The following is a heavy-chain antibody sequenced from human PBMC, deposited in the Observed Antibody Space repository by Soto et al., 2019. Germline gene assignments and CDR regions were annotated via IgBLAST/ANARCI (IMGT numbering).Heavy chain of an antibody. D-gene: IGHD3-10*01. J-gene: IGHJ5*02. CDR1: GDSITSGGYY. Sequence: QVQLQESGPGLVKPSQTLSLTCTVSGDSITSGGYYWTWIRQHPGKGLEWNGYIYYSGVTYYNPSLKSPVNISVDTSKTQFSLMLSSMTAADTAVYFCASDVRGRGSCRFDLWGQGTLVTVSS. V-gene: IGHV4-31*01. CDR2: IYYSGVT. CDR3: ASDVRGRGSCRFDL.